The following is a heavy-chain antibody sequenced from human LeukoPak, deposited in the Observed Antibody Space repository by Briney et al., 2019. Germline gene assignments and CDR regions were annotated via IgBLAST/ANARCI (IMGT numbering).Heavy chain of an antibody. Sequence: SETLSLTCAVYGGSFSGYYWSWIRQPPGKGLEWIGEINHSGSANYNPSLKSRVTISVDTSKNQFSLKLSSVTAADTAVYYCARRYNWNYVWYWGQGTLVTVSS. CDR3: ARRYNWNYVWY. CDR2: INHSGSA. V-gene: IGHV4-34*01. CDR1: GGSFSGYY. D-gene: IGHD1-7*01. J-gene: IGHJ4*02.